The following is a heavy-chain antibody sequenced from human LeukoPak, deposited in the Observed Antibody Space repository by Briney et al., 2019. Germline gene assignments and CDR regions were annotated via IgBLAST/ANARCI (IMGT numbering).Heavy chain of an antibody. D-gene: IGHD2-2*01. V-gene: IGHV3-7*03. CDR1: GFTFSSYW. Sequence: GGSLRLSCAASGFTFSSYWMSWVRQAPGKGLEWVANIKQDGSEKYYVDSVKGRFTISRDNAKNSLYLQMNSLRAGDTAVYYCARAEYCSSTSCYSGGRLYSSSAGVYWGQGTLVTVSS. J-gene: IGHJ4*02. CDR2: IKQDGSEK. CDR3: ARAEYCSSTSCYSGGRLYSSSAGVY.